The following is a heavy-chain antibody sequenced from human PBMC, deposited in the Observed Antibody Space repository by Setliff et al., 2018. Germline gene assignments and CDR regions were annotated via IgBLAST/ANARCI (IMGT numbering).Heavy chain of an antibody. CDR1: GASISSGHY. D-gene: IGHD3-3*01. CDR2: IYHKGRT. CDR3: ASPRRDDLDSPFDPFDI. V-gene: IGHV4-38-2*01. J-gene: IGHJ3*02. Sequence: SETLSLTCDVSGASISSGHYWGWIRQPPGKGLEWIATIYHKGRTYFNPSLQSRVTMSLDRSKNQFSLRLTSVTASDTAVYCCASPRRDDLDSPFDPFDIWGHGTMVTVSS.